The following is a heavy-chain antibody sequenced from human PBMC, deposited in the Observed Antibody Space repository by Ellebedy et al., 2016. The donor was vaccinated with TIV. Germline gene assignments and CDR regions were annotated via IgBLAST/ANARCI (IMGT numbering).Heavy chain of an antibody. CDR3: ARVGVATARGYYNGIDV. CDR1: GFTFSSYS. J-gene: IGHJ6*02. Sequence: GESLKISXAASGFTFSSYSMNWVRQAPGKGLEWVSSISSSSSYIYYADSVKGRFTISRDNAKNSLYLQMNSLRAEDTAVYYCARVGVATARGYYNGIDVWGQGTTVTVSS. CDR2: ISSSSSYI. D-gene: IGHD5-12*01. V-gene: IGHV3-21*01.